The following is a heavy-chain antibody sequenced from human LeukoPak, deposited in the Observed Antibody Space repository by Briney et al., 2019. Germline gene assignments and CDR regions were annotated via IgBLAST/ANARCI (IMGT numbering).Heavy chain of an antibody. V-gene: IGHV4-34*01. CDR1: GGSFSGYY. CDR3: ARPRGGNSYAFDI. J-gene: IGHJ3*02. D-gene: IGHD4-23*01. CDR2: INHSGST. Sequence: SETLSLTCAVYGGSFSGYYWSWIRQPPGKGLEWIGEINHSGSTNYNPSLKSRVTISVDTSKNQFSLKLSSVTAADTAVYYCARPRGGNSYAFDIWGQGTMVTVSS.